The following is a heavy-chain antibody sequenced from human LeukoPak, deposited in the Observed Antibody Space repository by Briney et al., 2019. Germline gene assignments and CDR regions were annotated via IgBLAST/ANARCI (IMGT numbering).Heavy chain of an antibody. D-gene: IGHD2-15*01. V-gene: IGHV4-59*08. CDR3: ARHTLGGYCSGASCHFDY. CDR1: GGSITNYY. J-gene: IGHJ4*02. CDR2: IYYSGST. Sequence: SETLSLTCPVSGGSITNYYWSWIRQPPGKELAWIGYIYYSGSTNYNPSLKSRVTISVDTSKNQFSLKLSSVTAADTAVYYCARHTLGGYCSGASCHFDYWGQGTLVTVSS.